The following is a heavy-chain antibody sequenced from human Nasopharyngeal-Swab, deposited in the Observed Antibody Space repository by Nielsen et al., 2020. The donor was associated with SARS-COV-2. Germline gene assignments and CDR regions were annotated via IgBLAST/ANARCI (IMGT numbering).Heavy chain of an antibody. Sequence: SETLSLTCAVYGGSFSGYYWSWIRQPPGKGLEWIGEINHSGSTNYNPSLKSRVTISVDTSKNQFSLKLSSVTAADTAVYYCARAPEGTYYYDSSGYGYFDYWGQGTLVTVSS. CDR3: ARAPEGTYYYDSSGYGYFDY. D-gene: IGHD3-22*01. J-gene: IGHJ4*02. CDR1: GGSFSGYY. V-gene: IGHV4-34*01. CDR2: INHSGST.